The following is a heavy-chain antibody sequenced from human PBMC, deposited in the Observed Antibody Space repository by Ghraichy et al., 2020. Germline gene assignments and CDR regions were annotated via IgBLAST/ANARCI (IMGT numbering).Heavy chain of an antibody. J-gene: IGHJ4*02. Sequence: ESLNISCSASGFTFTTYWMSWVRQAPGTGLEWVATIKPDGSEKYYLDSVKGRFTVSRDNAKNSLYLQMNSLTAEDTAVYYCANRARTFDYWGLGTLVTVSS. V-gene: IGHV3-7*01. CDR1: GFTFTTYW. CDR3: ANRARTFDY. CDR2: IKPDGSEK. D-gene: IGHD1-14*01.